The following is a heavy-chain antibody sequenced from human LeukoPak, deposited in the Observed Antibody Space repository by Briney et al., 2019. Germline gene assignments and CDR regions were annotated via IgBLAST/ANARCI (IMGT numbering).Heavy chain of an antibody. D-gene: IGHD3-10*01. CDR3: ARLCMVRGVMRYYFDY. J-gene: IGHJ4*02. V-gene: IGHV4-59*08. Sequence: PSETLSLTCTVPGGSISSYYWSWIRQPPGKGLEWIGYIYYSGSTNYNPSLKSRVTISVDTSKNQFSLKLSSVTAADTAVYYCARLCMVRGVMRYYFDYWGQGTLVTVSS. CDR2: IYYSGST. CDR1: GGSISSYY.